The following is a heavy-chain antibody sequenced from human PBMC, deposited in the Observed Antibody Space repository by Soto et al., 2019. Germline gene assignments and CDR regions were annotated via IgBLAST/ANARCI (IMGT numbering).Heavy chain of an antibody. J-gene: IGHJ4*02. CDR2: IWYDGSNK. D-gene: IGHD5-12*01. V-gene: IGHV3-33*01. CDR1: GFTFSSYV. Sequence: PGGSLRLSCAASGFTFSSYVMHWVRQAPGKGLEWVAVIWYDGSNKYYADSVKGRFTISRDNSKNTLYLQMNSLRAEDTAVYYCARDLTSGYVGFDYWGQGTLVTVSS. CDR3: ARDLTSGYVGFDY.